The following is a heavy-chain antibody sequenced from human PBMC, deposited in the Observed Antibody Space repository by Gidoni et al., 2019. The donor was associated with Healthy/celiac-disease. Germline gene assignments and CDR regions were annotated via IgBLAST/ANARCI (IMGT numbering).Heavy chain of an antibody. Sequence: EVQLLESGGGLVQPGGSLRLSCAASGFTFSSHAMRWVRQAPGKGLEWVSAISGRGGSTYYADSVKGRFTISRDNSKNTLYLQMNSLRAEDTAVYYCAKGGYDMTHYYYGMDVWGQGTTVTVSS. D-gene: IGHD3-9*01. CDR2: ISGRGGST. CDR1: GFTFSSHA. CDR3: AKGGYDMTHYYYGMDV. V-gene: IGHV3-23*01. J-gene: IGHJ6*02.